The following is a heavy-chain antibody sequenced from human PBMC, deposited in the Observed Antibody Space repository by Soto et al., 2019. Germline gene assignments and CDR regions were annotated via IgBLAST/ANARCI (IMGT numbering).Heavy chain of an antibody. J-gene: IGHJ3*02. CDR2: INAGNGNT. CDR1: GYTFTSYA. Sequence: ASVKVSCKASGYTFTSYAMHWVRQAPGQRLEWMGWINAGNGNTKYSQKFQGRVTITRDTSASTAYMELSSLRSEDTAVYYCARENPTCLAFDIWGQGTRVTVSS. CDR3: ARENPTCLAFDI. V-gene: IGHV1-3*01.